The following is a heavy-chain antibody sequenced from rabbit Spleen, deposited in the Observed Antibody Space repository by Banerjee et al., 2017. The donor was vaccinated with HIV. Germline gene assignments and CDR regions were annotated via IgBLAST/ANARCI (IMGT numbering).Heavy chain of an antibody. D-gene: IGHD8-1*01. CDR2: IYDDSAGST. J-gene: IGHJ4*01. Sequence: EQLEESGGGLVKPEGSLTLTCTASGFSFSSSYYMCWVRQAPGKGLEYIACIYDDSAGSTMYASWAKGRFTISKTSSTTVTLEMTSLTVADTATYFCARDAGSGDYIDVYFDLWGPGTLVTVS. V-gene: IGHV1S45*01. CDR1: GFSFSSSYY. CDR3: ARDAGSGDYIDVYFDL.